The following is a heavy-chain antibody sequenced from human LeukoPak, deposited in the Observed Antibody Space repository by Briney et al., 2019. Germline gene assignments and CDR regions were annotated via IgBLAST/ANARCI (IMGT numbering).Heavy chain of an antibody. J-gene: IGHJ6*03. CDR3: ASVPITMVREYYYMDV. Sequence: ASVKVSCKASGYTFTGYYMHGVRQAPGQGLQWMGWINPNGGDTNYAQKFQGRVTMTRDTSISTAYMDLSSLRSEATAVYYCASVPITMVREYYYMDVWGKGTTVTISS. CDR1: GYTFTGYY. V-gene: IGHV1-2*02. CDR2: INPNGGDT. D-gene: IGHD3-10*01.